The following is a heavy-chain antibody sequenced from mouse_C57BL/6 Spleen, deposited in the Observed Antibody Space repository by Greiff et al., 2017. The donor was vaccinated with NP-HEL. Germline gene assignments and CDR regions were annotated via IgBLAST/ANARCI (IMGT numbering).Heavy chain of an antibody. V-gene: IGHV5-17*01. Sequence: DVHLVESGGGLVKPGGSLKLSCAASGFTFSDYGMHWVRQAPEKGLEWVAYISSGSSTIYYADTVKGRFTISRDNAKNTLFLQMTSLRSEDTAMYYCAREDYDYGARGSWFAYWGQGTLVTVSA. D-gene: IGHD2-4*01. J-gene: IGHJ3*01. CDR3: AREDYDYGARGSWFAY. CDR1: GFTFSDYG. CDR2: ISSGSSTI.